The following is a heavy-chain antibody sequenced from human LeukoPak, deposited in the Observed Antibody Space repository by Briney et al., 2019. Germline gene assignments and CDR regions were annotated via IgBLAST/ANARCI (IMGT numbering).Heavy chain of an antibody. D-gene: IGHD1-26*01. CDR3: AREGGSYYVYYYYYYMDV. Sequence: GGSLRLSCAASGFTFSSYSMNWVRQAPGKGLEWVSSISSSSSYIYYADSVKGRFTISRDNAKNSLYLQMNSLRAEDTAVYYCAREGGSYYVYYYYYYMDVWGKGTTVTVSS. V-gene: IGHV3-21*01. J-gene: IGHJ6*03. CDR1: GFTFSSYS. CDR2: ISSSSSYI.